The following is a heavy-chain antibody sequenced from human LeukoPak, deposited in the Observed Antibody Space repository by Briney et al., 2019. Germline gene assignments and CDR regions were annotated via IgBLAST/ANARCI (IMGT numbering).Heavy chain of an antibody. CDR2: INHSGST. Sequence: SETLSLTCAVYGGSFSGYYWSWIRRPPGKGLEWIGEINHSGSTNYNPSLTSRVTISVDTSKNQFSLKLSSVTAADTAVYFCARTFDSALATAFDCWGQGTLVTVSS. V-gene: IGHV4-34*01. D-gene: IGHD5-18*01. J-gene: IGHJ4*02. CDR1: GGSFSGYY. CDR3: ARTFDSALATAFDC.